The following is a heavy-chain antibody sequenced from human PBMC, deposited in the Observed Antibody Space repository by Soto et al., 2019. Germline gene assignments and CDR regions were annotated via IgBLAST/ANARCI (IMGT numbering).Heavy chain of an antibody. J-gene: IGHJ4*02. Sequence: AASVKVSCKASGYTFTNYGITWVRQAPGQGLEWMGWIGAYNGNTHYTERLQGRVTMTTDTSTSTAYMELRGLRSEDTAVYYCARDRYYYDSSGSTSRGVFDYWGQGTLVTVSS. CDR1: GYTFTNYG. D-gene: IGHD3-22*01. CDR2: IGAYNGNT. V-gene: IGHV1-18*01. CDR3: ARDRYYYDSSGSTSRGVFDY.